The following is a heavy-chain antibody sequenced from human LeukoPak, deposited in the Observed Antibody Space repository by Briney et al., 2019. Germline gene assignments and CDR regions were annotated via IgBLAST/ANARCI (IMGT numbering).Heavy chain of an antibody. V-gene: IGHV4-38-2*01. CDR3: ARLRMISFGGVIAYFDY. Sequence: PSETLSLTCAVSGYSISSGYYWGWIRQPPGKGLEWIGNIYHSGSTYYNPSLKSRVTISVDTSKNQFSLNLSSVTAADTAVYYCARLRMISFGGVIAYFDYWGQGTPVTVSS. CDR1: GYSISSGYY. J-gene: IGHJ4*02. CDR2: IYHSGST. D-gene: IGHD3-16*02.